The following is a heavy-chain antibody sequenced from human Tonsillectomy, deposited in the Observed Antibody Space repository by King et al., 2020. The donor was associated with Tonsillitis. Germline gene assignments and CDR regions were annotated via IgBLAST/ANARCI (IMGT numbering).Heavy chain of an antibody. CDR3: AKEIRPNDY. Sequence: VQLVESGGGLVQPGGSLRLSCVASGFILSNNGMSWVRQAPGKGLEWVSSISIGGSRPYYADSGKGRFTISRDNSKHTLYLQMNSLKAEDTAIYYCAKEIRPNDYWGQGTLVTVSS. V-gene: IGHV3-23*04. D-gene: IGHD3-3*02. CDR1: GFILSNNG. J-gene: IGHJ4*02. CDR2: ISIGGSRP.